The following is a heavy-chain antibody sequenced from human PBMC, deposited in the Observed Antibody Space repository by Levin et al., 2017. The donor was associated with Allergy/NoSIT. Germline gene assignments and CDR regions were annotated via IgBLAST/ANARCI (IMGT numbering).Heavy chain of an antibody. J-gene: IGHJ3*02. D-gene: IGHD6-19*01. CDR3: ARRDSGWLNAFDI. V-gene: IGHV4-39*01. CDR2: IYYSGST. Sequence: PSETLSLTCTVSGGSISSSSYYWGWIRQPPGKGLEWIGSIYYSGSTYYNPSLKSRVTISVDTSKNQFSLKLSSVTAADTAVYYCARRDSGWLNAFDIWGQGTMVTVSS. CDR1: GGSISSSSYY.